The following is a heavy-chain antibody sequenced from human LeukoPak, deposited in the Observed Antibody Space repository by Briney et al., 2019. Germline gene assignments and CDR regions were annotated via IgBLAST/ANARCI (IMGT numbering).Heavy chain of an antibody. J-gene: IGHJ6*02. D-gene: IGHD2-15*01. CDR3: ARAVAATYYYYYGMDV. CDR2: INAGNGNT. Sequence: ASVKVSCKASGYTFTSYAMHWVRQAPGQRLEWMGWINAGNGNTKYSQKLQGRVTITRDTSASTAYMELSSLRSEDTAVYYCARAVAATYYYYYGMDVWGQGTTVTVSS. V-gene: IGHV1-3*01. CDR1: GYTFTSYA.